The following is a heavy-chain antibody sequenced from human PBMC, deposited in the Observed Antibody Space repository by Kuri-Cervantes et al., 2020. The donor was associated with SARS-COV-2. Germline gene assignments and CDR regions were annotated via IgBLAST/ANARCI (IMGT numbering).Heavy chain of an antibody. CDR3: ARSGPGAISREDDAFDI. J-gene: IGHJ3*02. CDR2: ITPFNGNT. D-gene: IGHD2-21*01. Sequence: SVKVSCKASGYDFTYRFLHWVRQAPGQALEWMGWITPFNGNTNYAQKFQGRVTITRDRSMNTAYMELSSLRSEDTAMYYCARSGPGAISREDDAFDIWGQGTMVTVSS. V-gene: IGHV1-45*02. CDR1: GYDFTYRF.